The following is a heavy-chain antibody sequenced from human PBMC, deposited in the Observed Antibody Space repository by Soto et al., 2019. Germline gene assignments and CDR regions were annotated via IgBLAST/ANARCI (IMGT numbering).Heavy chain of an antibody. Sequence: EVQLLESGGGSVRRGGSLRLYCTASGLTFSTYSMTWVRQAPGKGLEGVSAMGGSTTGTYYADCVRSRFTISRDNSKHTLYLQMNSLRAEDTAVYYCAKDLYGDYGATGEDLGQGTLVTVSS. D-gene: IGHD4-17*01. CDR2: MGGSTTGT. CDR3: AKDLYGDYGATGED. CDR1: GLTFSTYS. J-gene: IGHJ4*02. V-gene: IGHV3-23*01.